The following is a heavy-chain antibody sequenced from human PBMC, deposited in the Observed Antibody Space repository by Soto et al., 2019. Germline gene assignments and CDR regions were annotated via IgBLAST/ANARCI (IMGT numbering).Heavy chain of an antibody. V-gene: IGHV3-33*01. D-gene: IGHD3-3*01. CDR2: IWSDGSKE. Sequence: QVQLVESGGGVVQPGRSLKLSCTASGFTFSDYGMHWVRQAPGKGLEWVALIWSDGSKEYFADSVKGRFTISRDNSKDTVYLHTNSLRAEDTAVYYCARRFEPRGFWSTYSRDYGLDVWGRGTTVTVS. J-gene: IGHJ6*02. CDR1: GFTFSDYG. CDR3: ARRFEPRGFWSTYSRDYGLDV.